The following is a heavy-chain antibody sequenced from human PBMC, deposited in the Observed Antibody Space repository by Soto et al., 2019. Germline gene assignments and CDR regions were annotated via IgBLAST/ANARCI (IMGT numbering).Heavy chain of an antibody. CDR1: GGTFSSYT. CDR2: IIPILGIA. D-gene: IGHD3-10*01. CDR3: ARAMVRDNWFDR. V-gene: IGHV1-69*02. Sequence: QVQLVQSGAEVKKPGSSVKVSCKASGGTFSSYTISWVRQAPGQGLEWMGRIIPILGIANYAQKFQGRVTITADKSTSTAYMELSSLRSEDTAVYYCARAMVRDNWFDRWGQGTLVTVSS. J-gene: IGHJ5*02.